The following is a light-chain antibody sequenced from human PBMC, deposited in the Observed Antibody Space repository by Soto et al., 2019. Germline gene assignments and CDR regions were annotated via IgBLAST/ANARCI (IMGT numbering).Light chain of an antibody. Sequence: DLQMTQSPSSLSASVGDRVTITCRASHSISNYLNWYQQEPGKAPKLLIYGASTLQSGVPSRFSGSGSGTDFTLTIGSLQREDFATYFCQQSHSSPYTFGQGTKLEIK. CDR1: HSISNY. CDR2: GAS. J-gene: IGKJ2*01. V-gene: IGKV1-39*01. CDR3: QQSHSSPYT.